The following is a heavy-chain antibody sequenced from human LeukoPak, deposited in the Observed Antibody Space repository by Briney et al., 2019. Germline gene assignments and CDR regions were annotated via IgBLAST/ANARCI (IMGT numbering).Heavy chain of an antibody. CDR2: ISYDGSNK. D-gene: IGHD3-16*02. CDR3: AKDGPGVIPLYSSYYGMDV. J-gene: IGHJ6*04. Sequence: GGSLRLSCAASGFTFSSYGMQWVRQAAGKGRGWEGVISYDGSNKYYADSVKGRFTISRDNSKNTLYLQMTSLRAEDTAVYYCAKDGPGVIPLYSSYYGMDVWGKGTTVTVSS. V-gene: IGHV3-30*18. CDR1: GFTFSSYG.